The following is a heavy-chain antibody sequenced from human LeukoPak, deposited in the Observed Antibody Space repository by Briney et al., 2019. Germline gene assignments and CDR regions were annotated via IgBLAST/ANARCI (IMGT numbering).Heavy chain of an antibody. Sequence: GRSLRLSCAASGFTFSSYAMHWVRQAPGKGLEWVAVISYDGSNKYYADSVKGRFTISRDNSKNTLYLQMNSLRAEDTAVYYCARESLWFGELWGAFDIWGQGTMVTVSS. J-gene: IGHJ3*02. CDR2: ISYDGSNK. CDR3: ARESLWFGELWGAFDI. V-gene: IGHV3-30-3*01. D-gene: IGHD3-10*01. CDR1: GFTFSSYA.